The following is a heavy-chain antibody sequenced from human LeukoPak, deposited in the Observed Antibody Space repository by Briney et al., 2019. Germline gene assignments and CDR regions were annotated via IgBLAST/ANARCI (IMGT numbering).Heavy chain of an antibody. CDR1: GGSISSGSYY. D-gene: IGHD2-2*02. V-gene: IGHV4-39*07. CDR3: ARGGCSSTSCYSLSYYFDY. J-gene: IGHJ4*02. CDR2: IYYSGST. Sequence: SETLSLTCTVSGGSISSGSYYWGWIRQPPGKGLELIGTIYYSGSTYYNPSLKSRVTISVDTSKNQFSLKLSSVTAADTAVYYCARGGCSSTSCYSLSYYFDYWGQGTLVTVSS.